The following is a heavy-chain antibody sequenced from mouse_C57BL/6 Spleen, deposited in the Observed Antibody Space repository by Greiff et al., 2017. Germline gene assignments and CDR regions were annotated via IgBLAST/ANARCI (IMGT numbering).Heavy chain of an antibody. CDR2: ISSGGSYT. CDR1: GFTFSSYG. CDR3: ARYGSSFYAMDY. D-gene: IGHD1-1*01. V-gene: IGHV5-6*01. J-gene: IGHJ4*01. Sequence: EVQGVESGGDLVKPGGSLKLSCAASGFTFSSYGMSWVRQTPDKRLEWVATISSGGSYTYYPDSVKGRFTISRDNAKTTLYLQRSSLKSEDTAMYYCARYGSSFYAMDYWGQGTSVTVSS.